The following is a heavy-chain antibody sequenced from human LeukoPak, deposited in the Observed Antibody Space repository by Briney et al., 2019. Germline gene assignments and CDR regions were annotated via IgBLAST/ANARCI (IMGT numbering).Heavy chain of an antibody. CDR1: GFTFSSYW. J-gene: IGHJ4*02. Sequence: GGSRRLSCAASGFTFSSYWMSWVRQAPGKGLEWVANIKQDGSEKYYVDSVKGRFTISRDNAKNSLYLQMNSLRAEDTAVYYCARVVSIAATDYWGRGTLVTVSS. D-gene: IGHD6-6*01. CDR3: ARVVSIAATDY. CDR2: IKQDGSEK. V-gene: IGHV3-7*01.